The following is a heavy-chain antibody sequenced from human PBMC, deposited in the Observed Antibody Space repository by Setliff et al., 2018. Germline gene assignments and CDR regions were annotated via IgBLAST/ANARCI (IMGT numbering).Heavy chain of an antibody. CDR2: ISVYTGNT. V-gene: IGHV1-18*01. J-gene: IGHJ4*01. Sequence: ASVKVSCKASGYTFSHSGITWVRQAPGQGLEWMGWISVYTGNTNYAPKLQGRVTMTRDMSVSTAYMELTRLSSDDTAMYYGLFWLAESASDYWGLGTPVTVSS. D-gene: IGHD3-10*01. CDR3: LFWLAESASDY. CDR1: GYTFSHSG.